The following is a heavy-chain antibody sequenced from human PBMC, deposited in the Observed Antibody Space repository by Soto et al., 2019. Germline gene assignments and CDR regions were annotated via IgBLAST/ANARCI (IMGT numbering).Heavy chain of an antibody. CDR2: INAGNGNT. CDR3: ARDLGRAYYYDSSGLLAH. J-gene: IGHJ4*02. CDR1: GYTFTSYA. V-gene: IGHV1-3*01. D-gene: IGHD3-22*01. Sequence: ASVKVSCKASGYTFTSYAMHWVRQAPGQRLEWMGWINAGNGNTKYSQKFQGRVTITRDTSASTAYMELSSLRSEDTAVYYCARDLGRAYYYDSSGLLAHWGQGTLVTVSS.